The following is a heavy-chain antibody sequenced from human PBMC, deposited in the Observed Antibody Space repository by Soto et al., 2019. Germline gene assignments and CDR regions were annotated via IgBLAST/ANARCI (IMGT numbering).Heavy chain of an antibody. J-gene: IGHJ6*02. CDR3: AIEQVLDWNYGGMDV. Sequence: EVQLLESGGGLVQPGGSLRLSCAASGFTFSSYAMSWVRQAPGKGLEWVSAISGSGGSTYYADSVKGRFTISRENSKNTLYLKMNSMRAEDTAVYYCAIEQVLDWNYGGMDVWGQGTTVTVSS. CDR1: GFTFSSYA. CDR2: ISGSGGST. D-gene: IGHD1-1*01. V-gene: IGHV3-23*01.